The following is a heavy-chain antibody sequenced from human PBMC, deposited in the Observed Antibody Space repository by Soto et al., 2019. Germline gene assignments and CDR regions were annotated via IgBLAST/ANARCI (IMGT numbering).Heavy chain of an antibody. CDR2: ISAYNGNT. V-gene: IGHV1-18*01. CDR1: GYTFTSYG. D-gene: IGHD2-2*02. CDR3: ARGGYCSSTSCYSRSLYYYYGMDV. J-gene: IGHJ6*02. Sequence: ASVKVSCKASGYTFTSYGISWVRQAPGQGLEWMGWISAYNGNTNYAQKLQGRVTMTTDTSTSTAYMELRSLRSDDTAVYYCARGGYCSSTSCYSRSLYYYYGMDVWGQGTTVTVS.